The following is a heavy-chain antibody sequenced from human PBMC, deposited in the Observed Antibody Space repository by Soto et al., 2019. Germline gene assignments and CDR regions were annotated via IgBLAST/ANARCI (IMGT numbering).Heavy chain of an antibody. CDR2: ISADNGNT. CDR1: GYTFTSYG. Sequence: QVQLVQSGAEVKKPGASVKVSCKASGYTFTSYGITWVRQAPGQGLEWMGWISADNGNTNHAQKFQDRVTLTTDTSTTTAYMELRSLRSGDTAVYYCARKEVGATLKDFDYWGQGTLVTVSS. V-gene: IGHV1-18*01. CDR3: ARKEVGATLKDFDY. D-gene: IGHD1-26*01. J-gene: IGHJ4*02.